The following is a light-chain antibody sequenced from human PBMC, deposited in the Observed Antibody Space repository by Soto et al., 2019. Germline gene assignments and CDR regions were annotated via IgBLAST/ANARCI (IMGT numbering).Light chain of an antibody. CDR2: DVS. CDR1: TSDIGDNSY. CDR3: TSYTFSAIV. Sequence: QSVLTQPASVSGSPGQSITISCTGTTSDIGDNSYVSWYQQHPGKAPKLIIYDVSDRPSGVSNRFSGSKSGNTASLTISGLQAEDEADYHCTSYTFSAIVFGGGTKVTVL. V-gene: IGLV2-14*03. J-gene: IGLJ2*01.